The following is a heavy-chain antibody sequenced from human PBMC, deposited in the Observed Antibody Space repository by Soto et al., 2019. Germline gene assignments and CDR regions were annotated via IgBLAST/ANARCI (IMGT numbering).Heavy chain of an antibody. CDR1: GGSIDRSGYY. CDR2: IDYNGVT. D-gene: IGHD2-15*01. V-gene: IGHV4-39*01. Sequence: SDTLALTLTVSGGSIDRSGYYWGWNRQPPGMGLEWIGNIDYNGVTYSNPSLKSRVTISRDTSKNQFSLKLTSVTAADTALYYCGKVLVGATGHTDSDSWGPGTLVTVSS. J-gene: IGHJ4*02. CDR3: GKVLVGATGHTDSDS.